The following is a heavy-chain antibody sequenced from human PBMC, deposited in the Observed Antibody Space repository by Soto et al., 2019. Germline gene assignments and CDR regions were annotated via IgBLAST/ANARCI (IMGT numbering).Heavy chain of an antibody. D-gene: IGHD2-15*01. J-gene: IGHJ4*02. V-gene: IGHV1-3*01. Sequence: QVQLVQSGAEVKKPGASVKVSCKASGYTFTSYAMHWVRQAPGQRLEWMGWINAGNGNTKYSQKFQGRVTITRDTSASTAYMELSSLRSEDTAVYYCAREGDIIVAGDYWGQGTLVTVSS. CDR3: AREGDIIVAGDY. CDR2: INAGNGNT. CDR1: GYTFTSYA.